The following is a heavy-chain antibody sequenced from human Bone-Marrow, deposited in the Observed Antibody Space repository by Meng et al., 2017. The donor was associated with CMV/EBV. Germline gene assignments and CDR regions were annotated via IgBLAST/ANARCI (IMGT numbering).Heavy chain of an antibody. V-gene: IGHV4-31*03. CDR2: IYYTGT. CDR3: ARMRGSGSEGD. Sequence: LRLSCTVSGGSLKNPNYYWSWNRQRPGKGLEWLGYIYYTGTYYNPSLTSRIVISLDSSNNRNSLTLSSVTAADTALYYCARMRGSGSEGDWGPGPRVTCFS. J-gene: IGHJ4*02. CDR1: GGSLKNPNYY. D-gene: IGHD3-10*01.